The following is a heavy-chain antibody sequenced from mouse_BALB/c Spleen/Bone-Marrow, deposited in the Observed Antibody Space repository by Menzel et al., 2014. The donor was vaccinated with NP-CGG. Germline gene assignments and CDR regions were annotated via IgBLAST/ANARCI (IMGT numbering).Heavy chain of an antibody. CDR2: IDPANGNS. V-gene: IGHV14-3*02. CDR1: GFNIKDTY. J-gene: IGHJ3*01. D-gene: IGHD2-14*01. Sequence: QLQQSGAELVKPGASVKLSCTGSGFNIKDTYMHWVKQRPEQGLEWIGRIDPANGNSKYDPKFQGKATITADTSSNTAYLQLSSLTSEDTAVYYCAGSYRYTWFAYWGQGTLVTVSA. CDR3: AGSYRYTWFAY.